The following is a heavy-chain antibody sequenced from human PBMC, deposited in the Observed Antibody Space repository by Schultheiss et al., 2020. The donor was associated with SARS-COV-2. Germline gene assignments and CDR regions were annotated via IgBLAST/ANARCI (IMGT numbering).Heavy chain of an antibody. CDR1: GGSISSYY. V-gene: IGHV4-59*01. CDR2: IYYSGST. CDR3: ARGVVAFDI. Sequence: SETLSLTCTVSGGSISSYYWSWIRQPPGKGLEWIGYIYYSGSTNYNPSLKSRVTISVDTSKNQFSLKLSSVTAADTAVYYCARGVVAFDIWGQGTMVTVSS. D-gene: IGHD2-15*01. J-gene: IGHJ3*02.